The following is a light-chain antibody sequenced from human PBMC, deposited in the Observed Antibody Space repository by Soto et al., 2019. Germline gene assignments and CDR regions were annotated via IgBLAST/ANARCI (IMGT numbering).Light chain of an antibody. CDR2: DAS. CDR1: QSISRS. CDR3: HQYNSWPPGT. V-gene: IGKV3-15*01. J-gene: IGKJ3*01. Sequence: TQSPPIMSVSQGERATRSRRTRQSISRSLAWYQQKPGQAPRLLISDASTRATGIPARFSGSGSGTEFTLTISSLQSEDFALYYCHQYNSWPPGTFGHGTNVDV.